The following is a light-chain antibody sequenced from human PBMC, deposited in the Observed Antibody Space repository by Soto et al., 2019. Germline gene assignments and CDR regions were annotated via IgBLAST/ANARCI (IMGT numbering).Light chain of an antibody. J-gene: IGKJ5*01. V-gene: IGKV3D-15*03. CDR1: QGVTTN. Sequence: EIVMTQSPDTLSVSPGERATLTCRAGQGVTTNFAWYQQKSGQSPRLLIYDVSIRATGVPARFSATGSETDSTITISLLQSVDSAVYFCQQYNNWPFSFGQGTRLEIK. CDR2: DVS. CDR3: QQYNNWPFS.